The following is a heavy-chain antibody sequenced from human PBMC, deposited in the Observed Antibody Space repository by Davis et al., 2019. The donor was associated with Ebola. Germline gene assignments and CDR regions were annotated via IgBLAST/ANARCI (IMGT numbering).Heavy chain of an antibody. CDR1: GFTVSSNH. CDR3: ATTQWLREFDN. Sequence: GGSLRLSCAASGFTVSSNHMSWVRQAPGKGLEWVSVLYDHSTAYADSVRGRFIISRDKSNNTLYLEMNSLRVDDTAVYYCATTQWLREFDNWGQGTLVTVSS. J-gene: IGHJ4*02. CDR2: LYDHST. D-gene: IGHD6-19*01. V-gene: IGHV3-53*05.